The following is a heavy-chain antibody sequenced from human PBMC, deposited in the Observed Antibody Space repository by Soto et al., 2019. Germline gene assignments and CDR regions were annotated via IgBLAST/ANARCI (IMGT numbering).Heavy chain of an antibody. D-gene: IGHD3-22*01. CDR1: GGSISSGY. CDR3: TGAYYDINGYSLDP. J-gene: IGHJ5*02. Sequence: SETLSLTCSVSGGSISSGYWTWIRQPPGKGLEWIGYIYYGGSINYNPSLKSRVIISVDTAKNQFSLRLSSVTAADTAVYYCTGAYYDINGYSLDPWGQGTSVTVST. V-gene: IGHV4-59*01. CDR2: IYYGGSI.